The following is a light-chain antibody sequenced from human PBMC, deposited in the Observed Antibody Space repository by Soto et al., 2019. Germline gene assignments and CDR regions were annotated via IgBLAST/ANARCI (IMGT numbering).Light chain of an antibody. Sequence: EIVXTQSPXTXSXSXGERATLSCRASQSVNNAYLAWYQQKPGQAPRLLIYDASKRATGIPDRFSGSGSGTDFTLTISRLEPEDFAVYYCQQYGTSVLTFGGGTKVEIK. V-gene: IGKV3-20*01. J-gene: IGKJ4*01. CDR2: DAS. CDR3: QQYGTSVLT. CDR1: QSVNNAY.